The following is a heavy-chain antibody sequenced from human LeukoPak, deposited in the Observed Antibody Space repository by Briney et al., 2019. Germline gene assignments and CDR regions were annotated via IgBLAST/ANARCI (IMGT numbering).Heavy chain of an antibody. V-gene: IGHV4-38-2*01. D-gene: IGHD3-22*01. CDR2: IYHSGST. J-gene: IGHJ4*02. Sequence: KSSETLSLTCAASGYSISSDNYWVWIRQPPGQGLEWTGGIYHSGSTYYNPSLKSRVTMSVDTSKNQFSLKLSSVTAADTAVYYCARAPRDSSSSNYMRRFDYWGQGTLVTVSS. CDR3: ARAPRDSSSSNYMRRFDY. CDR1: GYSISSDNY.